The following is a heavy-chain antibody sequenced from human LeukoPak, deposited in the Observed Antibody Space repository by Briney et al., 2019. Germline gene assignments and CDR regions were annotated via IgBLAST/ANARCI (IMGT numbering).Heavy chain of an antibody. V-gene: IGHV3-21*01. D-gene: IGHD6-19*01. CDR2: ISSSSTYI. CDR1: GFTFSTYS. CDR3: ARSPYTSGWYGVGY. Sequence: GGSLRLSCAASGFTFSTYSMNWVRQAPGKGLEWVSSISSSSTYIYHADSVKGRFTISRDNAENSLYLQMNSLRAEDTAVYYCARSPYTSGWYGVGYWGQGTLVTVSS. J-gene: IGHJ4*02.